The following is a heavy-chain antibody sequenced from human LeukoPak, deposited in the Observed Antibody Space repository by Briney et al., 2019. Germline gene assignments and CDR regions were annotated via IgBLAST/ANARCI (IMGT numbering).Heavy chain of an antibody. CDR3: ARGPGSGSYYGY. Sequence: SETLSLTCAVYGGSFSGYYWSWIRQPPGKGLEWIGKINHSGSTNYNPSLKSRVTISVDTSKNQFSLKLSSVTAADTAVYYCARGPGSGSYYGYWGQGTLVTVSS. CDR1: GGSFSGYY. V-gene: IGHV4-34*01. D-gene: IGHD3-10*01. CDR2: INHSGST. J-gene: IGHJ4*02.